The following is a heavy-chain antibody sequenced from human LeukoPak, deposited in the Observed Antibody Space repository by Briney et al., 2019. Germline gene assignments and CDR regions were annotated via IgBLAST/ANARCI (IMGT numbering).Heavy chain of an antibody. J-gene: IGHJ4*02. D-gene: IGHD5-12*01. CDR2: ITGGDDKT. CDR1: GFTFSGFA. V-gene: IGHV3-23*01. Sequence: GGSLCLSGAASGFTFSGFAMTWVRQAPGRGWRWVSTITGGDDKTYYADSVKGSFTISRDFSKNMVHLHMNSLRVEDTAIYYCAKGPQLYSGYHPDYWGQGTLVTVSS. CDR3: AKGPQLYSGYHPDY.